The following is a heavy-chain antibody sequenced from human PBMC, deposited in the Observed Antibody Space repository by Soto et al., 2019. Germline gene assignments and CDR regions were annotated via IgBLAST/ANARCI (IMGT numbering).Heavy chain of an antibody. J-gene: IGHJ5*01. D-gene: IGHD3-16*01. Sequence: VSLSLSCAASGFTFSSYAMSWVRQAPGKGLEWVSLISATGGGTYYADSVKGRFTISRDNSDNTLYLQVHSLRAEDTAVYYCAKDRRAGGNSAFYFDFWGQGAQVTVSS. CDR2: ISATGGGT. CDR3: AKDRRAGGNSAFYFDF. V-gene: IGHV3-23*01. CDR1: GFTFSSYA.